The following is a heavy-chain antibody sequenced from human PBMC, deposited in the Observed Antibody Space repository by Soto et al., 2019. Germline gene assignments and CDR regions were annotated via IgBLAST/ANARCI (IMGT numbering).Heavy chain of an antibody. CDR1: GFTFSILA. CDR3: AKDATRTDGWYYFDY. V-gene: IGHV3-23*01. Sequence: GGSLRLSCAASGFTFSILAMGWVRQAPGKGLEWVSVIDYTGGTTYYTESVKGRFTISRDNSKKMLYLQMNSLRAEDTAIYYCAKDATRTDGWYYFDYWGQGALVTVSS. CDR2: IDYTGGTT. J-gene: IGHJ4*02. D-gene: IGHD6-19*01.